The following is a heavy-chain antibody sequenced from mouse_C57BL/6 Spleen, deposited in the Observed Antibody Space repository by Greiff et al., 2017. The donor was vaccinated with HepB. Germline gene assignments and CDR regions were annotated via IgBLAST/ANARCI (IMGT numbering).Heavy chain of an antibody. CDR2: INPNNGGT. D-gene: IGHD2-12*01. CDR1: GYTFTDYY. CDR3: ARGNDVGDFDY. Sequence: VQLQQSGPELVKPGASVKISCKASGYTFTDYYMNWVKQSHGKSLEWIGDINPNNGGTSYNQKFKGKATLTVDKSSSTAYMELRSLTSEDSAVYYCARGNDVGDFDYWGQGTTLTVSS. V-gene: IGHV1-26*01. J-gene: IGHJ2*01.